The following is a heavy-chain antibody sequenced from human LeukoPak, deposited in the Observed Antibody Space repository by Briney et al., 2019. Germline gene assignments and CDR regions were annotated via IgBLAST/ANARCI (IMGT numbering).Heavy chain of an antibody. CDR2: IWYDGSNK. J-gene: IGHJ6*04. CDR1: GFTFSSYG. CDR3: ARGLRGPHYYYYYGMDV. V-gene: IGHV3-33*01. Sequence: PGGSLRLSCAASGFTFSSYGMHWVLQAPGKGLEWVAVIWYDGSNKYYADSVKGRFTISRDNSKNTLYLQMNSLRAEDTAVYYCARGLRGPHYYYYYGMDVWGKGTTVTVSS. D-gene: IGHD2-21*01.